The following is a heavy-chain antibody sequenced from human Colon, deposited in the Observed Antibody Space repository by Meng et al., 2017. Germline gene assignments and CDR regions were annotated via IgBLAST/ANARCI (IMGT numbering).Heavy chain of an antibody. Sequence: VQPHQSGPGLGKPSQTLSLTSAMPGDRGSSESAAWNWIRQSPSRGLEWLGRTYYRSKWYNDYAVSVKSRITINPDTSKNQFSLQLNSVTPEDTAVYYCARDSSSSAYSPFDYWGQGTLVTVSS. CDR1: GDRGSSESAA. CDR3: ARDSSSSAYSPFDY. V-gene: IGHV6-1*01. J-gene: IGHJ4*02. CDR2: TYYRSKWYN. D-gene: IGHD3-22*01.